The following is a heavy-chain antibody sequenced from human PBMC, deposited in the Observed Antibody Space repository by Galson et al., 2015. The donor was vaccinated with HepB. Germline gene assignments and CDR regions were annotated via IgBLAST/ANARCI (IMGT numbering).Heavy chain of an antibody. Sequence: SLRLSCAASGFTFSSYAMHWVRQAPGKGLEWVAVISYDRSNKYYAESVKGRFTISRDSSKNMLYLQMNSLRAEDTAVYHCASGSIFGVVITAFEYWGQGTLVTVSS. CDR2: ISYDRSNK. D-gene: IGHD3-3*01. CDR1: GFTFSSYA. V-gene: IGHV3-30-3*01. CDR3: ASGSIFGVVITAFEY. J-gene: IGHJ4*02.